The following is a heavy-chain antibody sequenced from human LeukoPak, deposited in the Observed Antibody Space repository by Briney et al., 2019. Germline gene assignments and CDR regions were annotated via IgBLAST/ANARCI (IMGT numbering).Heavy chain of an antibody. CDR2: IYPGDSDT. CDR1: GYSFTSYR. V-gene: IGHV5-51*01. Sequence: GESLKISCKGSGYSFTSYRIGWVRQMPGKGLEWMGIIYPGDSDTRYSPSFQGQVTISADKSISTAYLQWSSLKASDTAMYYCARLDCSGGSCYSGPFYYWGQGTLVTVSS. D-gene: IGHD2-15*01. J-gene: IGHJ4*02. CDR3: ARLDCSGGSCYSGPFYY.